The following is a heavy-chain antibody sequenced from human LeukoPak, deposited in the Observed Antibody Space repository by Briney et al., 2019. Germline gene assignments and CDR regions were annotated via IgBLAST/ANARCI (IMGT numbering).Heavy chain of an antibody. J-gene: IGHJ4*02. D-gene: IGHD6-13*01. Sequence: PGGSLRLSCAASGLTVSSNYMSWVRQAPGKGLEWVSVLYGGGATFYSDSVKGRFTISRDNSKNTLYLQINSLTAEDTAIYYCARASTIGAAGLFDYWGQGALVTVSS. CDR2: LYGGGAT. V-gene: IGHV3-53*01. CDR1: GLTVSSNY. CDR3: ARASTIGAAGLFDY.